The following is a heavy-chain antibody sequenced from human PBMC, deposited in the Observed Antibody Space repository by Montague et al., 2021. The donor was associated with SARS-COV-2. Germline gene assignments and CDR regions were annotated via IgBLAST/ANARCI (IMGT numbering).Heavy chain of an antibody. CDR1: GGSFSGFY. CDR3: ARGVFTVGGTSFDY. J-gene: IGHJ4*02. Sequence: SETLSLTCAVSGGSFSGFYWTWIRQPPGKGLEWVGEIHHSGSATYNPSLETRVSMTVDTSKKEFSLRLYSVTGADTAVYFCARGVFTVGGTSFDYWGQGNLDTVSS. D-gene: IGHD1-26*01. CDR2: IHHSGSA. V-gene: IGHV4-34*01.